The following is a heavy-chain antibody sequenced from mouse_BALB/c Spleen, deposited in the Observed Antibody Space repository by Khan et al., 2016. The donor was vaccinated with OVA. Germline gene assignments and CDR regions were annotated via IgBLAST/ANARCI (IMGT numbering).Heavy chain of an antibody. V-gene: IGHV3-2*02. CDR3: DRTARIKY. D-gene: IGHD1-2*01. J-gene: IGHJ2*01. CDR2: ISYSGST. Sequence: EVELVESGPGLVKPSQSLSLTCTVTGYSITSGYGWNWIRQFPGNKLEWMGYISYSGSTNYNPSLKSRISITRDTSKNQFFLQLNSVTTEDTATYNCDRTARIKYWGQGTTLTVSS. CDR1: GYSITSGYG.